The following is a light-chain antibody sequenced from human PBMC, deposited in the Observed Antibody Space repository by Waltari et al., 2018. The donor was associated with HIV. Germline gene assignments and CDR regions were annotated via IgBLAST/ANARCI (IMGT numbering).Light chain of an antibody. J-gene: IGLJ3*02. CDR2: SDN. CDR3: AAWDDSLDAWV. CDR1: SSNIGSKS. V-gene: IGLV1-44*01. Sequence: QSVLTQPPSASGTPGKRVTIPCSGSSSNIGSKSVHWFQQVPGTAPKLLRYSDNQRPSGVPDRFSGSKSGTSASRAISGLQSEDEADYYCAAWDDSLDAWVFGGGTRLTVL.